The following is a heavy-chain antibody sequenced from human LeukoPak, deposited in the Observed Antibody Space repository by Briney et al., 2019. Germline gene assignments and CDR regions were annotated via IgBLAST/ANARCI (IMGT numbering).Heavy chain of an antibody. CDR2: IYSSGNT. J-gene: IGHJ4*02. CDR1: GGSISSYY. V-gene: IGHV4-59*08. Sequence: SETLSLTCTLSGGSISSYYWSWIRQPPGKGLEWIGRIYSSGNTNYNPSLKSRVSISIDSSKNQFSLRLRSVTAADTALYYCARRSTVLTANYEYWGQGTLVTVSA. CDR3: ARRSTVLTANYEY. D-gene: IGHD4-23*01.